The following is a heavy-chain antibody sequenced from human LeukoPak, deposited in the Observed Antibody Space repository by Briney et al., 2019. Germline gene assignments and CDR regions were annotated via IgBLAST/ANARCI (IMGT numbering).Heavy chain of an antibody. CDR2: IKQDGSEK. Sequence: GGSLRLSCAASGFTFSSYRMSWVRQAPGKGLEWVANIKQDGSEKYHVDSVKGRFTISRDNAKNSLYLQMNSLRAEDTAVYYCARVKYSSSWDVPGYYYGMDVWGKGTTVTVPS. CDR1: GFTFSSYR. V-gene: IGHV3-7*03. J-gene: IGHJ6*04. D-gene: IGHD6-13*01. CDR3: ARVKYSSSWDVPGYYYGMDV.